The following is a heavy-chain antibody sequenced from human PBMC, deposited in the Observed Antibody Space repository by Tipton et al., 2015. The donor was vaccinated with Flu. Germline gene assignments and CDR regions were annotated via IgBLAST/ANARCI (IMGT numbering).Heavy chain of an antibody. J-gene: IGHJ5*01. CDR2: VHQTGST. CDR3: ARRDYSNYVSEPKNWFDS. Sequence: TLSLTCAVSGYSIRSSNYYWDWIRQPPGKGLEWIGNVHQTGSTYYNPSLRSRITITVDRPKNHFSLRLTSVTAADTAVYYCARRDYSNYVSEPKNWFDSWGQGTLVTVSS. D-gene: IGHD4-11*01. CDR1: GYSIRSSNYY. V-gene: IGHV4-38-2*01.